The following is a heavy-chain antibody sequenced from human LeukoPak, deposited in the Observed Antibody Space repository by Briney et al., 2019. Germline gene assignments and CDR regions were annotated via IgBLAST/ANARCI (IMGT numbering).Heavy chain of an antibody. V-gene: IGHV3-48*02. CDR1: GFTFSSFS. J-gene: IGHJ4*02. Sequence: PGGSLRLSCAASGFTFSSFSMNWVRQAPGKGLEWVSYIRSSGSTIYYADSVKGRFAISRDNAKNSLYLQMNSLRDEDTAVYYCASGDYGGDYWGQGTLATVSS. CDR2: IRSSGSTI. CDR3: ASGDYGGDY. D-gene: IGHD4-23*01.